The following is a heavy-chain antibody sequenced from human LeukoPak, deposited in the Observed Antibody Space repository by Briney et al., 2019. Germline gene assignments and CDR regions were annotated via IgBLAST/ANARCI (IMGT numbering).Heavy chain of an antibody. CDR3: AKVARYYYYYMDV. CDR2: INHSGST. V-gene: IGHV4-34*01. Sequence: SETLSLTCAVYGGSFSGYYWSWIRQPPGKGLEWIGEINHSGSTNYNPSLKGRVTISVDTSKNQFSLKLSSVTAADTAVYYCAKVARYYYYYMDVWGKGTTVTVSS. CDR1: GGSFSGYY. J-gene: IGHJ6*03. D-gene: IGHD5-12*01.